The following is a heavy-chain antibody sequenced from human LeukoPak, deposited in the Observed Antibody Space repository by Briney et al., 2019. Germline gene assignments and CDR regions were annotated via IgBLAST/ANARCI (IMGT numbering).Heavy chain of an antibody. CDR1: GFTFSSYA. CDR2: ISYDGSNK. D-gene: IGHD1-26*01. V-gene: IGHV3-30-3*01. CDR3: ARDKMGATFDY. J-gene: IGHJ4*02. Sequence: GGSLRLSCAASGFTFSSYAMHWVRQAPGKGLEWGAVISYDGSNKYYADSVKGRFTISRDNSKNTLYLQMNSLRAEDTAVYYCARDKMGATFDYWGQGTLVTVSS.